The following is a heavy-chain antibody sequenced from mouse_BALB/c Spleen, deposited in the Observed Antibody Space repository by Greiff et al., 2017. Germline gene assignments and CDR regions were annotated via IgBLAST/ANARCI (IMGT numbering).Heavy chain of an antibody. CDR3: GKDYYGSSYGYAMDY. J-gene: IGHJ4*01. CDR2: INPYNGDT. Sequence: EVKLQESGPELVKPGASVKISCKASGYSFTGYFMNWVKQSHGKSLEWIGRINPYNGDTFYNQKFKGKATLTVDKSSSTAHMELLSLTSEDSAVYYCGKDYYGSSYGYAMDYWGQGTSVTVSS. CDR1: GYSFTGYF. D-gene: IGHD1-1*01. V-gene: IGHV1-37*01.